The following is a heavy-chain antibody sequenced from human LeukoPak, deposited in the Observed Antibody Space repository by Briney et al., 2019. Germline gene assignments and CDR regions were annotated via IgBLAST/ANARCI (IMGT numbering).Heavy chain of an antibody. CDR3: ARDQRLAR. V-gene: IGHV4-39*02. Sequence: SETLSLTCSVSDDSISSTIYYWGWFRQPPGKGLEWIGHIYYSGSTLYNTSLKSRVTMSIDTSKKQVSLKLSSVTAADTAVYYCARDQRLARWGQGTLVTVSS. D-gene: IGHD6-6*01. J-gene: IGHJ4*02. CDR1: DDSISSTIYY. CDR2: IYYSGST.